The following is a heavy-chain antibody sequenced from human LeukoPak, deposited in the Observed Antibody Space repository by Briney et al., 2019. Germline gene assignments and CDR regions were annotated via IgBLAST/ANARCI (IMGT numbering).Heavy chain of an antibody. D-gene: IGHD2-2*01. Sequence: SETLSLTCTVSGGSISSGDYYWSWIRQPPGKGLEWIGYIYYSGSTYYNPSLKSRVTISVDTSKNQFSLKLSSVTAADTAVYYCARHRGDIVVVPAAAPGGYYMDVWGKGTTVTVSS. CDR1: GGSISSGDYY. CDR2: IYYSGST. J-gene: IGHJ6*03. V-gene: IGHV4-30-4*08. CDR3: ARHRGDIVVVPAAAPGGYYMDV.